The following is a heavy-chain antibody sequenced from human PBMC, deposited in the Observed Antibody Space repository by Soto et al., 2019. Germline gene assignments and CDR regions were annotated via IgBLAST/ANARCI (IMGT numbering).Heavy chain of an antibody. CDR3: ARVGYYDSSGARNYHYYGMDV. V-gene: IGHV1-69*13. Sequence: SVKVSCKASGGTFSSYAISWVRQAPGQGLEWMGGIIPIFGTANYAQKFQGRVTITADESTGTAYMELSSLRSEDTAVYYCARVGYYDSSGARNYHYYGMDVWGQGTTVTVSS. CDR1: GGTFSSYA. CDR2: IIPIFGTA. D-gene: IGHD3-22*01. J-gene: IGHJ6*02.